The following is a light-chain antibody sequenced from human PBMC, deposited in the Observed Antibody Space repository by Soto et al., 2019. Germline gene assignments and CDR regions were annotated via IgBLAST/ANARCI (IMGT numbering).Light chain of an antibody. CDR1: QAIDNY. J-gene: IGKJ4*01. Sequence: DIQMTQSPSSVSASVGDRVTFTCRASQAIDNYLAWHQQKPGKAPKLLIYLAYSLQTGVPSRFSSTDSVTDFTLNISSLQPEDFATYCCRQASDFPLRFGGGTKVE. CDR2: LAY. CDR3: RQASDFPLR. V-gene: IGKV1D-12*01.